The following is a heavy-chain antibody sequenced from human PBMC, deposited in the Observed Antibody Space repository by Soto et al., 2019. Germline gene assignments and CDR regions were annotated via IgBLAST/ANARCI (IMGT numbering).Heavy chain of an antibody. D-gene: IGHD1-7*01. V-gene: IGHV3-21*01. CDR1: GFTFSSYS. CDR3: ARDLRITGTYAAFDI. J-gene: IGHJ3*02. CDR2: ISSSSSYI. Sequence: GGSLRLSCAASGFTFSSYSMNWVRQAPGKGLEWVSSISSSSSYIYYADSVKGRFTISRDNAKNSLYLQMNSLRAEDTAVYYCARDLRITGTYAAFDIWGQGTMVTVSS.